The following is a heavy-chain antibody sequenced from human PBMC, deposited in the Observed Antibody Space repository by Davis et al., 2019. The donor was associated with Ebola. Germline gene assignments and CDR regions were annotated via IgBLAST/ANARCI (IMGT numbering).Heavy chain of an antibody. CDR1: GGSLRSSNW. CDR2: ILQTGDT. D-gene: IGHD1-26*01. J-gene: IGHJ3*02. V-gene: IGHV4-4*02. CDR3: ARPWYSGTYYDAYDI. Sequence: MPSETLSLTCTVSGGSLRSSNWWSWVRQSPGKGLEWIGEILQTGDTNYSPSLKGRVTISADTSRNQFSLKLSSATAADTAVYYCARPWYSGTYYDAYDIWGQGTMVAVSS.